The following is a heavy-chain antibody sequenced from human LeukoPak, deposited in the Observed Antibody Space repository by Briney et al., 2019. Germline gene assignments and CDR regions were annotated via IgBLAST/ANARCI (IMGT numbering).Heavy chain of an antibody. D-gene: IGHD3-22*01. V-gene: IGHV4-4*08. CDR1: GGSISSYY. CDR2: IYTSGST. CDR3: ARVRRGTYYYDSSGFNWFDP. J-gene: IGHJ5*02. Sequence: PSETLSLTCTVSGGSISSYYWSWIRQPPGKGLEWIGYIYTSGSTNYNPSLKSRVTMSVDTSKNQFSLKLSSVTAADTAVYYCARVRRGTYYYDSSGFNWFDPWGQGTLVTVSS.